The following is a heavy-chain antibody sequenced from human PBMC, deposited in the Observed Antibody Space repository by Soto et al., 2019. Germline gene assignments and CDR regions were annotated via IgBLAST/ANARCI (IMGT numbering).Heavy chain of an antibody. Sequence: QVQLVESGGGVVQPGRSLRLSCAASGFTFSSYGMHWVRQAPGKGLEWVALISYDGSNKYYADSVKGRFTISRDNSKNTLYLQMNSLRAEATAVYYCAKNSGYSYGFPFEYRGQGTLVTVSS. V-gene: IGHV3-30*18. CDR1: GFTFSSYG. D-gene: IGHD5-18*01. CDR3: AKNSGYSYGFPFEY. CDR2: ISYDGSNK. J-gene: IGHJ4*02.